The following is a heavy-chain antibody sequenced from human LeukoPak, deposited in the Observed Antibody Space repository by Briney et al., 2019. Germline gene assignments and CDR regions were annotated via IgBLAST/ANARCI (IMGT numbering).Heavy chain of an antibody. CDR2: IDPSDSYT. J-gene: IGHJ6*02. Sequence: GESLKISCKGSGYSFTSYWITWVRQMPGTGLEWMGRIDPSDSYTNYSPSFQGHVTISADKSISTAYLQWSSLKASDTAMYYCATVTTIYYYYGMDVWGQGTTVTVSS. CDR3: ATVTTIYYYYGMDV. CDR1: GYSFTSYW. D-gene: IGHD4-17*01. V-gene: IGHV5-10-1*01.